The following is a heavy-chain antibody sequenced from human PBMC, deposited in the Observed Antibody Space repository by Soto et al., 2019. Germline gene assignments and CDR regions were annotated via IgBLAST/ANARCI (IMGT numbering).Heavy chain of an antibody. V-gene: IGHV4-34*01. CDR1: GGSFSGYY. CDR2: INHSGST. Sequence: QVQLQQWGAGLLKPSETLSLTCAVYGGSFSGYYWSWIRQPPGKGLEWIGEINHSGSTNYNPSLKSRGTISVDTSKNQFSLKLSSVTAADTAVYYCAREKPYSSSWYHDYWGQGTLVTVSS. J-gene: IGHJ4*02. CDR3: AREKPYSSSWYHDY. D-gene: IGHD6-13*01.